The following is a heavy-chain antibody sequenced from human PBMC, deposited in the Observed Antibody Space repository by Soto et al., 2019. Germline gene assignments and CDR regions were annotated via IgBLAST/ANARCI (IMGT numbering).Heavy chain of an antibody. Sequence: QVQLQESGPGLVKPSQTLSLTCIVSGGSISSGTYYWSWIRQHPGKGLEWIGYIHYSGNTYYNPSIKRRVTLSVDTSKNQFSLKLSSVTAADTAVYYCARGSASDSVDYWGQGTLVTVSS. CDR1: GGSISSGTYY. J-gene: IGHJ4*02. V-gene: IGHV4-31*03. CDR2: IHYSGNT. CDR3: ARGSASDSVDY. D-gene: IGHD2-21*02.